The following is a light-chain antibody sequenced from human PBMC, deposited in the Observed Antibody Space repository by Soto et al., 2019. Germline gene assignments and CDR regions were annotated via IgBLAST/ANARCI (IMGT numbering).Light chain of an antibody. CDR1: QRISSW. J-gene: IGKJ1*01. CDR3: QQYNSDPRT. V-gene: IGKV1-5*03. CDR2: KAS. Sequence: DIPMTQSPSTLSASVGDRVTITCRASQRISSWLAWYQQKPGKAPKLLIYKASSLQSGIASRFCGSGSGTEFTLTISSLQPDDFATNCCQQYNSDPRTFVQGTKVEIK.